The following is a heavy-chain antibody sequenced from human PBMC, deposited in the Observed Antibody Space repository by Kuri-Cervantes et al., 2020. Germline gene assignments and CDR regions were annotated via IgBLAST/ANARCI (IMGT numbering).Heavy chain of an antibody. V-gene: IGHV3-23*01. J-gene: IGHJ3*02. CDR3: AAASKLRASDI. D-gene: IGHD6-25*01. CDR2: ISGSGGST. Sequence: GESLKISCAASGFTFSSYAMSWVRQAPGKGLEWVSAISGSGGSTYYADSVKGRFTISRDNSKNTLYLQMNSLRAEDTAVYYCAAASKLRASDIWGQGTMVTVSS. CDR1: GFTFSSYA.